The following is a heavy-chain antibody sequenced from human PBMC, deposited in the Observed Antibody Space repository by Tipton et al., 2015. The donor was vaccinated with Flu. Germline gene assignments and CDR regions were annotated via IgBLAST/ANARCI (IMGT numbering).Heavy chain of an antibody. CDR1: GGSFSGYY. D-gene: IGHD6-13*01. Sequence: TLSLTCAVYGGSFSGYYWSWIRQSPGKGLEWIGEINHSGNTNYNPSLKSRVTISVDTSKNQFSLKVSSVTAADTAVYYCARDPGSRMFDPWGQGTLVTVSS. CDR3: ARDPGSRMFDP. CDR2: INHSGNT. V-gene: IGHV4-34*01. J-gene: IGHJ5*02.